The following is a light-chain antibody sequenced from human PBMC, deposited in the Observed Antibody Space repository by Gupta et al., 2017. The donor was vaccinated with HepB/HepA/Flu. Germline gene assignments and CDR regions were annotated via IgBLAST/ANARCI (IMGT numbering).Light chain of an antibody. Sequence: DIQMTQSPSSLSESVGGRVTITCRASQDIRNDLVWFRQTPGKAPKRLVFGVSSFKSGVPSRISGSGSGTEFTLTISSLQPEDFATYYCRQYNNFPFRFGHGTKLDIK. J-gene: IGKJ3*01. CDR2: GVS. CDR3: RQYNNFPFR. V-gene: IGKV1-17*01. CDR1: QDIRND.